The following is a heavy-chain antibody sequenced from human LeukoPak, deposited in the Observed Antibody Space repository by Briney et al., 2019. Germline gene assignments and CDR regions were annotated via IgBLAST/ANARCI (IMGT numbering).Heavy chain of an antibody. V-gene: IGHV3-53*01. Sequence: PGGSLRLSCAASGFTVSSNCMSWVRQAPGKGLEWVSVIYSGGSTYYADSVKGRFTISRDNSKNTLYLQMNSLRSEDTAVYYCAAAGVVAAAEALIDYWGQGTLVTVSS. CDR2: IYSGGST. CDR3: AAAGVVAAAEALIDY. CDR1: GFTVSSNC. J-gene: IGHJ4*02. D-gene: IGHD6-13*01.